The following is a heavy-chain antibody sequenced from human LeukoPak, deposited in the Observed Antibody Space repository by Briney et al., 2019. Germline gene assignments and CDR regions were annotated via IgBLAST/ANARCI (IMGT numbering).Heavy chain of an antibody. Sequence: SETLSLTCAVSGGSISSNSYYWGWIRQPPGKGLEWIGSIYYSGSTYYNPSLKSRVTISVDTSKNQFSLKLSSVTAADTAVYYCASRGRYMDVWGKGTTVTVSS. CDR3: ASRGRYMDV. CDR1: GGSISSNSYY. V-gene: IGHV4-39*01. CDR2: IYYSGST. J-gene: IGHJ6*03.